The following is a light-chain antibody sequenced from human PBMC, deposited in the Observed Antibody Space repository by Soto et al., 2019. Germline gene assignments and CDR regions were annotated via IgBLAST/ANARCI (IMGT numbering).Light chain of an antibody. V-gene: IGKV3-20*01. CDR3: QQYGSFPQFT. CDR1: QSVRNNY. J-gene: IGKJ3*01. CDR2: GTS. Sequence: EIVLTQSPGTLSLSPGERATLSCRASQSVRNNYLAWYQQRPGQSPRLLMYGTSSRATGVPDRFSGSGSGADFTLINRRLEPEDFAIYYCQQYGSFPQFTFGPGTKVDIK.